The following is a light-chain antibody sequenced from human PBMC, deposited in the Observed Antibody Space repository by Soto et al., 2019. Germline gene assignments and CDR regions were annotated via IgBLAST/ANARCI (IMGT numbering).Light chain of an antibody. J-gene: IGKJ4*01. Sequence: EIVMTQSPATLSVSPGERATLSCRASQSVSSNLAWYQQKPGQTPKLLIYVASTRPTGISARFSGSGSGTEFTLTICSLQSEDFAVYYCQQYNVWPLTFGGGTKVEFK. V-gene: IGKV3-15*01. CDR1: QSVSSN. CDR2: VAS. CDR3: QQYNVWPLT.